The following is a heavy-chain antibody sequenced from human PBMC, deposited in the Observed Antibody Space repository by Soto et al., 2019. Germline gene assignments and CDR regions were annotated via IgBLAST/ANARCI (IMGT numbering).Heavy chain of an antibody. CDR1: GGSFSGYY. D-gene: IGHD6-19*01. V-gene: IGHV4-34*01. CDR3: ARVVYKQWLVYDA. CDR2: INHSGST. J-gene: IGHJ3*01. Sequence: QVQLQQWGAGLLKPSETLSLTCAVYGGSFSGYYWSWIRQSPGKGLEWIGEINHSGSTIYNPSLKSRVTISLDTSKNQFSLKLSSVTAADTAVYYCARVVYKQWLVYDAWGQGTMVTVSS.